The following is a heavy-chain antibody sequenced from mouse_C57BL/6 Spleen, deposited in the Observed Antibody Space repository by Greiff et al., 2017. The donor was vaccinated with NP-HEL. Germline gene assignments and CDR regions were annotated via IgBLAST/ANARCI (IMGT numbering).Heavy chain of an antibody. CDR2: IDPSDSTT. J-gene: IGHJ4*01. CDR3: ARTTQGYYAMDY. CDR1: GYTFTSYW. Sequence: VQLQQPGAELVKPGASVKLSCKASGYTFTSYWMQWVKQRPGQGLEWIGEIDPSDSTTNYNQKFKGKATLTVDTSSSTAYMQLSSLTSEDSAVYYCARTTQGYYAMDYWGQGTSVTVSS. V-gene: IGHV1-50*01. D-gene: IGHD5-5*01.